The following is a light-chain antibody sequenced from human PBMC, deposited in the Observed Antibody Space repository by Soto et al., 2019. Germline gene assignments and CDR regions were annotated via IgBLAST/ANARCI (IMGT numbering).Light chain of an antibody. V-gene: IGKV3-15*01. J-gene: IGKJ2*01. CDR3: QQYDHWPPHS. CDR1: QSVSRF. CDR2: AAS. Sequence: TQSPVTLSVSPGDRASLSCRASQSVSRFLAWYQQTPGQPPRLLIYAASSRVLGVPARFTGSGSGTDFTLTIIAVQSEDAAIYYCQQYDHWPPHSFGQGTRLEI.